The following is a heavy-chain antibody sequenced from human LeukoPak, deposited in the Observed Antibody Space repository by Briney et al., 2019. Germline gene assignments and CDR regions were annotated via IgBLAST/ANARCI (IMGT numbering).Heavy chain of an antibody. J-gene: IGHJ6*02. CDR2: IYYSGST. D-gene: IGHD6-19*01. CDR1: GGSISSYY. V-gene: IGHV4-59*08. CDR3: ARLEYSSGWSLLNDYYYGMDV. Sequence: SETLSLTCTVSGGSISSYYWSWIRQPPGKGLEWIGYIYYSGSTNYNPSLKSRVTISVDTSKNQFSLKLSSVTAADTAVYYCARLEYSSGWSLLNDYYYGMDVWSQGTTVTVSS.